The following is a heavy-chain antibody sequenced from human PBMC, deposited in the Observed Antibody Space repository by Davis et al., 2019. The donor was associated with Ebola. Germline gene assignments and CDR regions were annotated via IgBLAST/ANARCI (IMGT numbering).Heavy chain of an antibody. CDR1: GFTFSSYD. CDR2: IGIAGDT. D-gene: IGHD6-13*01. J-gene: IGHJ6*04. CDR3: VRDPAGHGMDV. Sequence: GESLKISCVASGFTFSSYDIHWVRQVTGKGLECVSRIGIAGDTYYSDSVKGRFTISRENVRNSVYLQMNSLTAGDTAVYYCVRDPAGHGMDVWGKGTTVTVSS. V-gene: IGHV3-13*01.